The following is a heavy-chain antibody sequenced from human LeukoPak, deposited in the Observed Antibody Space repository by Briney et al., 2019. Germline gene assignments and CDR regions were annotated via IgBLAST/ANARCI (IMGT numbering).Heavy chain of an antibody. CDR2: ISAYNGNT. V-gene: IGHV1-18*01. Sequence: ASVKVSCKASGYTFTIYGISWVRQAPGQGLEWMGCISAYNGNTNYAQKLQGRVTMTTDTSTSTAYMELRSLRSDDTAVYYCARVASVEMATIEGFFDYWGQGTLVTVSS. CDR3: ARVASVEMATIEGFFDY. CDR1: GYTFTIYG. D-gene: IGHD5-24*01. J-gene: IGHJ4*02.